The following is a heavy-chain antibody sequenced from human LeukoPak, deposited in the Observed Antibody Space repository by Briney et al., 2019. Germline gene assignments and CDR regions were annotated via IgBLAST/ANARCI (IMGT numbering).Heavy chain of an antibody. J-gene: IGHJ3*02. CDR1: GGTFSSYA. D-gene: IGHD4-17*01. CDR2: IIPIFGTA. V-gene: IGHV1-69*01. Sequence: GASVKVSYKASGGTFSSYAISWVRQAPGQGLEWMGGIIPIFGTANYAQKFQGRVTITADESTSTAYMELSSLRSEDTAVYYCARKAHDYGDYSAFDIWGQGTMVTVSS. CDR3: ARKAHDYGDYSAFDI.